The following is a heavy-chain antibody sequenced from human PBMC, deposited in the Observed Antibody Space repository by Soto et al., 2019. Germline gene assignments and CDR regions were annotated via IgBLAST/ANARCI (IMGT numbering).Heavy chain of an antibody. CDR3: ARDKITGLLDY. CDR2: ISHTGST. V-gene: IGHV4-30-2*01. Sequence: PSETLSLTCAVSGGSISSGGYPWSWIRQPPGKGLEWIGYISHTGSTYYNPSLKSRVTISVDRSKNQFSLKLSSVTAADTAVYYCARDKITGLLDYWGQGTLVTVSS. CDR1: GGSISSGGYP. J-gene: IGHJ4*02. D-gene: IGHD2-8*02.